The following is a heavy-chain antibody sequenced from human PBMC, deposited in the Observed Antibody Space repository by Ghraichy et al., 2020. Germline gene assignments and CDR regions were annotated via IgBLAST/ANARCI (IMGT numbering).Heavy chain of an antibody. CDR3: AREREQSNWFDP. CDR1: GGSISSYY. CDR2: IYYSGST. J-gene: IGHJ5*02. Sequence: SQTLSLTCTVSGGSISSYYWSWIRQPPGKGLEWIGYIYYSGSTNYNPSLKSRVTISVDTSKNQFSLKLSSVTAADTAVYYCAREREQSNWFDPWGQGTLVTVSS. V-gene: IGHV4-59*01. D-gene: IGHD1/OR15-1a*01.